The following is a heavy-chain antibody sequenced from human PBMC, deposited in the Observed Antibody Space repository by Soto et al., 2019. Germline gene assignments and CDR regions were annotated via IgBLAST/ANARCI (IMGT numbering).Heavy chain of an antibody. CDR1: GGTFGNSA. CDR2: IVPMFGTA. Sequence: QVQLVQSGAEVKKPGSSVNVSCKTSGGTFGNSAVAWVRQAPGQGLEWMGGIVPMFGTANYAQKFQGRATITAAESTSTAYMELSSLRSDDTAVYFCARDGDPDYAFLRGPLGGGRFDPWCQRTLVTVSS. V-gene: IGHV1-69*12. CDR3: ARDGDPDYAFLRGPLGGGRFDP. J-gene: IGHJ5*02. D-gene: IGHD3-3*01.